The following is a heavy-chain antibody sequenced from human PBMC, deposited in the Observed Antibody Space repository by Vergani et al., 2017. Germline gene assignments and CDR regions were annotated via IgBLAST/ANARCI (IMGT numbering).Heavy chain of an antibody. J-gene: IGHJ6*02. CDR2: IYYSGST. D-gene: IGHD3-10*01. CDR1: GGSISSYD. CDR3: ARDRGGRGYYYYGMDV. V-gene: IGHV4-59*01. Sequence: QVQLQESGPGLVKPSETLSLTCTVSGGSISSYDWSWIRQPPGKGLEWIGYIYYSGSTNYNPSLKSRVTISVDTSKNQFSLKLSSVTAADTAVYYCARDRGGRGYYYYGMDVWGQGTTVTVSS.